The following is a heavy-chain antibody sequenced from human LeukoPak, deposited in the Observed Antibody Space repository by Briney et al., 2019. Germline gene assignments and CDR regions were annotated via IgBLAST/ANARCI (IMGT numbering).Heavy chain of an antibody. CDR3: AKEFAVVVDY. J-gene: IGHJ4*02. D-gene: IGHD2-15*01. CDR1: GGSFSGYY. Sequence: PSETLSLTCAVYGGSFSGYYWSWIRQPPGKGLEWIGEINHSGSTNYNPSLKSRVTISVDTSKNQFSLKLSSVTAADTAVYYCAKEFAVVVDYWGQGTLVTVSS. V-gene: IGHV4-34*01. CDR2: INHSGST.